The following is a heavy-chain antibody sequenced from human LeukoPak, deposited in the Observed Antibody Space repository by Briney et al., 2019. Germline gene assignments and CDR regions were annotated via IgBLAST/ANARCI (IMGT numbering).Heavy chain of an antibody. CDR2: ISGSGGST. V-gene: IGHV3-23*01. Sequence: GGSLRLSCAASGFTFSSYAMSWVRQAPGKGLEWVSAISGSGGSTYYADSVKGRFTISRDNSKNTLYLQMNSLRAEDTAVYYCAKSHYYDSSGYYPPLDYWGQGTLVTGSS. CDR1: GFTFSSYA. CDR3: AKSHYYDSSGYYPPLDY. D-gene: IGHD3-22*01. J-gene: IGHJ4*02.